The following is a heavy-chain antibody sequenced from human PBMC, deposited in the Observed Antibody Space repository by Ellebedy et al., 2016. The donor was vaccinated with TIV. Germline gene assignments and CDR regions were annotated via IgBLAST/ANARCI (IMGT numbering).Heavy chain of an antibody. CDR3: ARDKSSGSTYGSHFDY. CDR1: GFTFSTYW. V-gene: IGHV3-7*01. J-gene: IGHJ4*02. Sequence: GGSLRLXXAASGFTFSTYWMSWVRQAPGKGLEWVATIKQDGSEKYFVDSVKGRFTISRDNAKNSLCLQMSSLRAEDTAVYYCARDKSSGSTYGSHFDYWGQGTLVTVSS. CDR2: IKQDGSEK. D-gene: IGHD5-18*01.